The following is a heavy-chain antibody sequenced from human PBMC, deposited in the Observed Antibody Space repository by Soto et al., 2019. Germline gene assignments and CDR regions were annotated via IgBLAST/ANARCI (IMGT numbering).Heavy chain of an antibody. D-gene: IGHD5-18*01. Sequence: SETLSLTCTVSGGSISSYYWSWIRQPPGKGLEWIGYIYYSGSTNYNPSLKSRVTISVDTSKNQFSLKLSSVTAADTAVYYCARARIQLWLGRFDYWGQGTLVTVSS. V-gene: IGHV4-59*01. CDR1: GGSISSYY. CDR3: ARARIQLWLGRFDY. J-gene: IGHJ4*02. CDR2: IYYSGST.